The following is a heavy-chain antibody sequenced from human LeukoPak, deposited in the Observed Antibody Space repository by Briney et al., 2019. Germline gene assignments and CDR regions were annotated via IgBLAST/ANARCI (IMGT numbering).Heavy chain of an antibody. CDR1: GYTFPIYY. J-gene: IGHJ4*02. CDR3: ARSRRAAAGYFDY. Sequence: ASVKVSCQASGYTFPIYYMHWVRPAPGQGLEWMGILNPSGGSTSYAQKFQGRVTMTRDTSTSTVYMELSSLRSEDTAVYYCARSRRAAAGYFDYWGQGTLVTVSS. V-gene: IGHV1-46*01. CDR2: LNPSGGST. D-gene: IGHD6-13*01.